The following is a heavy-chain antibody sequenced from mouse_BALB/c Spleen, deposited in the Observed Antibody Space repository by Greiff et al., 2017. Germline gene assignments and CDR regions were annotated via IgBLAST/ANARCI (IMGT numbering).Heavy chain of an antibody. J-gene: IGHJ2*01. Sequence: EVKVVESGGDLVKPGGSLKLSCAASGFTFSSYGMSWVRQTPDKRLEWVATISSGGSYTYYPDSVKGRFTISRDNAKNTLYLQMSSLKSEDTAMYYCARHDDYPRYWGQGTTLTVSS. CDR3: ARHDDYPRY. D-gene: IGHD2-4*01. CDR1: GFTFSSYG. V-gene: IGHV5-6*01. CDR2: ISSGGSYT.